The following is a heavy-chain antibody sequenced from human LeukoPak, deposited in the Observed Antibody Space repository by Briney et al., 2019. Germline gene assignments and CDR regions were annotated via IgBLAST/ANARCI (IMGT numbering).Heavy chain of an antibody. V-gene: IGHV4-61*02. J-gene: IGHJ4*02. CDR2: IYTSGST. CDR1: GGSISSGSHY. CDR3: ARGGSLYYDSSGYLDY. D-gene: IGHD3-22*01. Sequence: SETLSLTCTVSGGSISSGSHYWSWIRQPAGKGLEWIGRIYTSGSTNYNPSLKSRVTISVDTSKNQFSLKLSSVTAADTAVYYCARGGSLYYDSSGYLDYWGQGTLVTVSS.